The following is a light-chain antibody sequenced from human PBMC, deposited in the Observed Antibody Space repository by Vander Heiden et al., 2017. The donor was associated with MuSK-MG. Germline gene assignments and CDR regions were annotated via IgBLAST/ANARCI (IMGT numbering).Light chain of an antibody. Sequence: HSALTQPAYVSGSPGQSITISCTGTSSDVGGYNYVSWYQQHPGKAPKLMIYEVSNRPSGVSNRFSGSKSGNTASLTISGLQAEDEADYYCSSYTSSSTVVFGGGTKLTVL. J-gene: IGLJ2*01. CDR2: EVS. V-gene: IGLV2-14*01. CDR1: SSDVGGYNY. CDR3: SSYTSSSTVV.